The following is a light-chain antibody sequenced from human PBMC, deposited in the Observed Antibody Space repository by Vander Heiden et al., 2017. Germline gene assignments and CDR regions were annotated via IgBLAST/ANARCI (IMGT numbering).Light chain of an antibody. CDR2: DAS. CDR3: QRYDTYS. Sequence: IQMTQSPSTLSASVGDRVTITCRATESLSNWLAWYQQKPGKAPKLLIYDASTLESGVPSRFSGSGSGTEFTLTISSLQPDDFATYYCQRYDTYSFGPGTKVDLK. J-gene: IGKJ3*01. CDR1: ESLSNW. V-gene: IGKV1-5*01.